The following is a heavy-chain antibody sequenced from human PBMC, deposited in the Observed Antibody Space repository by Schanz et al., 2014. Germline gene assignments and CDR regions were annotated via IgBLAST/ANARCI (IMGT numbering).Heavy chain of an antibody. Sequence: QVQLVQTGAEVKKPGASVRVSRKASRYTFTTYAMSWVRQAPGQGLEWGGWISVYTGNTKYGQKVQGRVTMTADTSANTVYMELRSLRSDDTAVYYCARDAADFYDILTEEDYWGQGTLVTVSS. CDR2: ISVYTGNT. CDR1: RYTFTTYA. J-gene: IGHJ4*02. CDR3: ARDAADFYDILTEEDY. D-gene: IGHD3-9*01. V-gene: IGHV1-18*01.